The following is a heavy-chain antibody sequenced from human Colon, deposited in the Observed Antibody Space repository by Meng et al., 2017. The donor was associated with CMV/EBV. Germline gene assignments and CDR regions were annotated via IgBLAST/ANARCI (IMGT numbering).Heavy chain of an antibody. CDR2: IYNSGSA. D-gene: IGHD3-10*02. V-gene: IGHV4-39*07. Sequence: LPLGESGPGLVKPSETLSLTCTVSGGSFTSNSYFWGWIRQPPGKGLEYIGSIYNSGSAYYNPSLKSRVTISLDTSKNQFSLKLSSVTAADTAMYYCARVVLNFFDYWGQGTLVTVSS. J-gene: IGHJ4*02. CDR1: GGSFTSNSYF. CDR3: ARVVLNFFDY.